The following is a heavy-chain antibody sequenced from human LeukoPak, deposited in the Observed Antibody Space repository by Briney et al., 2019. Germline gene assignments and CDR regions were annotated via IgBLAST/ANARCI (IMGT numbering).Heavy chain of an antibody. CDR1: GVSITSYY. J-gene: IGHJ4*02. V-gene: IGHV4-39*07. D-gene: IGHD3-22*01. Sequence: SETLSLTCTVSGVSITSYYWGWIRQPPGKGLEWIGSIYYSGSTYYNPSLKSRVTISVDTSKNQFSLKLSSVTAADTAVYYCASSEASYYYDSSQVLPCWYWGQGTLVTVSS. CDR2: IYYSGST. CDR3: ASSEASYYYDSSQVLPCWY.